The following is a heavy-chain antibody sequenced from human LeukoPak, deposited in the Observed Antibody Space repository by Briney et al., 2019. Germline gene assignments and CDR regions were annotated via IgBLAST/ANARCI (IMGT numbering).Heavy chain of an antibody. D-gene: IGHD4-17*01. J-gene: IGHJ4*02. V-gene: IGHV4-30-2*01. CDR2: IYHSGST. Sequence: PSETLSLTCTVSGGSISSGGYYWSWIRQPPGKGLEWIGYIYHSGSTYYNPSLKSRVTISVDRSKNQFSLKLSSVTAADTAVYYCARGLEHGDHYYWGQGTLVTVSS. CDR3: ARGLEHGDHYY. CDR1: GGSISSGGYY.